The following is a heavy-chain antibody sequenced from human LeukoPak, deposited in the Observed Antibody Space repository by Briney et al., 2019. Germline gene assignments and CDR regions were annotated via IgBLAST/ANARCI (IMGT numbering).Heavy chain of an antibody. CDR3: ARDLYAWNL. V-gene: IGHV3-74*01. D-gene: IGHD2-8*01. Sequence: GGSLTLSCAASGFTFSNYWMHWVRQAPGKGLVWVSRINTHGTTITYADSVKGRFTISRDNAKNSLYLQMNSLRAEDTAVYYCARDLYAWNLWGQGTLATVSS. CDR2: INTHGTTI. J-gene: IGHJ5*02. CDR1: GFTFSNYW.